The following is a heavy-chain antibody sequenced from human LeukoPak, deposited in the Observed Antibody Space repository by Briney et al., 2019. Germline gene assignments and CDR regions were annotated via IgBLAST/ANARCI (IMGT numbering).Heavy chain of an antibody. CDR3: ASVDSSGRFDY. CDR2: MNPNSGNT. CDR1: GCTFTSYD. D-gene: IGHD3-22*01. V-gene: IGHV1-8*03. J-gene: IGHJ4*02. Sequence: GASVKVSCKASGCTFTSYDINWVRQATGQGLEWMGWMNPNSGNTGYAQKFQGRVTITRNTSISTAYMELSSLRSEDTAVYYCASVDSSGRFDYWGQGTLVTVSS.